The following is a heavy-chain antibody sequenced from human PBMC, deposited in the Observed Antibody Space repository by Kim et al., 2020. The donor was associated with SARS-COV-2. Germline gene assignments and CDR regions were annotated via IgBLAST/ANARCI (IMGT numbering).Heavy chain of an antibody. CDR1: GFTFSSYG. V-gene: IGHV3-33*06. D-gene: IGHD2-15*01. Sequence: GGSLRLSCAASGFTFSSYGMHWVRQAPGKGLEWVAVIWYDGSNKYYADSVKGRFTISRDNSKNTLYLQMNSLRAEDTAVYYCAKDLDCSGGSCYSLYYYYGMDASGQGTTVTASS. CDR2: IWYDGSNK. CDR3: AKDLDCSGGSCYSLYYYYGMDA. J-gene: IGHJ6*02.